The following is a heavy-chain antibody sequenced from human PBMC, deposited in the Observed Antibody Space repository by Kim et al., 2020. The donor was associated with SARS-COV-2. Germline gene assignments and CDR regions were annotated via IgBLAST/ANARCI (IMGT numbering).Heavy chain of an antibody. Sequence: SVKVSCKASGGTFSSYAISWVRQAPGQGLEWMGGIIPIFGTANYAQKFQGRVTITADESTSTAYMELSSLRSEDTAVYYCARDTRGTGTSAFDIWGQGTMVTVSS. CDR2: IIPIFGTA. D-gene: IGHD3-16*01. V-gene: IGHV1-69*13. CDR3: ARDTRGTGTSAFDI. CDR1: GGTFSSYA. J-gene: IGHJ3*02.